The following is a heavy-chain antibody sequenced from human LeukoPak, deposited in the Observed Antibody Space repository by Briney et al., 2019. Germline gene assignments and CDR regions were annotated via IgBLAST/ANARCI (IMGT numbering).Heavy chain of an antibody. CDR1: GFTFSSYW. CDR3: ARDLQSVAATSGRRIMSTDDAFDI. Sequence: PGGSLRLSCAASGFTFSSYWMSWVRQAPGKGLEWVANIKQDGSEKYYVDSVKGRFTISRDNAKNSLYLQMNSLRAEDTAVYYCARDLQSVAATSGRRIMSTDDAFDIWGQGTMVTVSP. J-gene: IGHJ3*02. V-gene: IGHV3-7*05. CDR2: IKQDGSEK. D-gene: IGHD2-15*01.